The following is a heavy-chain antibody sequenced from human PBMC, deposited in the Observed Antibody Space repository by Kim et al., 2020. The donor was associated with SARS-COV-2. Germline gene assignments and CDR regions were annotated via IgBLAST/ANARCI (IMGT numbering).Heavy chain of an antibody. CDR3: AKDLVGATIFFGWFDP. V-gene: IGHV3-23*01. J-gene: IGHJ5*02. Sequence: VKGRFTISRDNSKNTLYLQMNSLRAEDTAVYYCAKDLVGATIFFGWFDPWGQGTLVTVSS. D-gene: IGHD1-26*01.